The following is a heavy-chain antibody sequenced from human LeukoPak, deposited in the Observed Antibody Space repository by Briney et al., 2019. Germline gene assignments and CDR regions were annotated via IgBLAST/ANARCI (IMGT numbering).Heavy chain of an antibody. CDR1: GGSISSYY. Sequence: PSETLSLTCTVSGGSISSYYWSWVRQPPGKGLECIGYIYYSGSTNYNPSLKSRVTISVDTSKNQFSLKLSSVTAADTAVYYCARRTYFYDSSGYYFDYWGQGTLVTVSS. V-gene: IGHV4-59*01. D-gene: IGHD3-22*01. J-gene: IGHJ4*02. CDR3: ARRTYFYDSSGYYFDY. CDR2: IYYSGST.